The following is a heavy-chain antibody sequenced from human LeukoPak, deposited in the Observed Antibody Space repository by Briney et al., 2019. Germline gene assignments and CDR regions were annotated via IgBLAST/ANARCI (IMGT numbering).Heavy chain of an antibody. CDR2: ISSSSSYI. CDR3: AREEFGSLTCFDY. Sequence: GGSLRLSCAASGFTFSSYSMNWVRQAPGKGLEWVSSISSSSSYIYYADSVKGRFTISRDNAKNSLYLQMNSLRAEDTAVYYCAREEFGSLTCFDYWGQGTLVTVSS. CDR1: GFTFSSYS. J-gene: IGHJ4*02. V-gene: IGHV3-21*01. D-gene: IGHD1-26*01.